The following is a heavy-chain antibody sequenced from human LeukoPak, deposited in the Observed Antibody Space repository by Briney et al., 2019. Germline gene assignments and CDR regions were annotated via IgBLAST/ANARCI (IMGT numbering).Heavy chain of an antibody. V-gene: IGHV1-8*01. CDR2: MNSISGNT. CDR1: GYTFTTYD. D-gene: IGHD3-22*01. Sequence: WASVKVSCKASGYTFTTYDINWVRQAPGQGLEWMGWMNSISGNTGYAQKFQGRFTMTRDTSISTAYMELSSLRSEDTAVYYCARAMFYYDSSGYYAWFDPCGQGTLVTVSS. CDR3: ARAMFYYDSSGYYAWFDP. J-gene: IGHJ5*02.